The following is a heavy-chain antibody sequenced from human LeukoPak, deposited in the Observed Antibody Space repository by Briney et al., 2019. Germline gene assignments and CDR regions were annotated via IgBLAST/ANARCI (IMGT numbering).Heavy chain of an antibody. CDR3: AREGGRYCSSTSCYPDY. D-gene: IGHD2-2*01. V-gene: IGHV4-34*01. J-gene: IGHJ4*02. CDR1: GGSFSGYY. Sequence: SETLSLTCAVYGGSFSGYYWSWIRQPPGKGLEWIGEINHSGSTNYNPSLKGRVTISVDTSKNQFSLKLSSVTAADTAVYYCAREGGRYCSSTSCYPDYWGQGTLVTVSS. CDR2: INHSGST.